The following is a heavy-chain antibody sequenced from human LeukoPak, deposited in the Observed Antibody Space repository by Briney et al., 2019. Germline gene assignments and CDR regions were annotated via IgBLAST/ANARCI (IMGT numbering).Heavy chain of an antibody. Sequence: TSYAQKFQGRVTMTRDTSTSTVYMELSSLRSEDTAVYYCARDQLTTVTSRHYYYYYGMDVWGQGTTVTVSS. CDR3: ARDQLTTVTSRHYYYYYGMDV. CDR2: T. J-gene: IGHJ6*02. V-gene: IGHV1-46*01. D-gene: IGHD4-17*01.